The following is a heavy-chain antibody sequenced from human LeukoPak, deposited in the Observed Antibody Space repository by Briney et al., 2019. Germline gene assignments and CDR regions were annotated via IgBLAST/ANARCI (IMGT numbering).Heavy chain of an antibody. CDR2: ISYDGSNK. CDR1: GFTFSSYA. D-gene: IGHD6-13*01. J-gene: IGHJ4*02. Sequence: GGSLRLSCAASGFTFSSYAMHWVRQAPGKGLEWVAVISYDGSNKYYADSVKGRFTISRDNSKNTLYLQMNSLRAEDTAVYYCARDAAADSSFDYWGQGTLVTVSS. V-gene: IGHV3-30-3*01. CDR3: ARDAAADSSFDY.